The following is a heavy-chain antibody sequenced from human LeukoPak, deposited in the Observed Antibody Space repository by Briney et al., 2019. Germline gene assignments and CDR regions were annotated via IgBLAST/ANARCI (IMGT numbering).Heavy chain of an antibody. CDR1: GGSISSSSYY. Sequence: SETLSLTCTVSGGSISSSSYYWGWIRQPPGKGLEWIGSIYYSGSTYYNPSLKSRVTTSVDTSKNQFSLKLSSVTAADTAVYYCARVARDYYYMDVWGKGTTVTVSS. J-gene: IGHJ6*03. CDR2: IYYSGST. CDR3: ARVARDYYYMDV. V-gene: IGHV4-39*07.